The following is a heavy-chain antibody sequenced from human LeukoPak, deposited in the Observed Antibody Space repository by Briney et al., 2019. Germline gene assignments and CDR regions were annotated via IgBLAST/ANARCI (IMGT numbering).Heavy chain of an antibody. CDR1: GFTFSSYA. J-gene: IGHJ4*02. Sequence: GGSLRLSCVASGFTFSSYAMSWVRQAPGKGLEWVSAISGSGGSTYYADSVKGRFTISRDNSKNTLYLQMNSLRAEDTAVYYCAKVYCGGDCYSGPFDYWGQGTLVTVSS. CDR3: AKVYCGGDCYSGPFDY. CDR2: ISGSGGST. V-gene: IGHV3-23*01. D-gene: IGHD2-21*02.